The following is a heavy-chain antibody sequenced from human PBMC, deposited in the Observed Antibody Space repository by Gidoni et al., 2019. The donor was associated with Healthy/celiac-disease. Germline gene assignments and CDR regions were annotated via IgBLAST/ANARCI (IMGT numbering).Heavy chain of an antibody. CDR1: GFTFDDYA. Sequence: EVQLVESGGGLVQPGRSLRLSCAAAGFTFDDYAMHWVRQAPGKGLEWVSGISWNSGSIGYADSVKGRFTISRDNAKNSLYLQMNSLRAEDTALYYCAKDFLPGDGYKTYFDYWGQGTLVTVSS. V-gene: IGHV3-9*01. CDR2: ISWNSGSI. CDR3: AKDFLPGDGYKTYFDY. D-gene: IGHD5-12*01. J-gene: IGHJ4*02.